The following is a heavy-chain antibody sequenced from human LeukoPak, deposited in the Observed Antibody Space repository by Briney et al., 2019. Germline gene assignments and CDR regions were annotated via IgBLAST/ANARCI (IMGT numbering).Heavy chain of an antibody. CDR3: ARDHWQWLEDYYAMDV. J-gene: IGHJ6*02. D-gene: IGHD6-19*01. Sequence: PGTSLRLSCAASGFNFKTYGMHWVRQAPGKRLEWVAVIWYDESNHYADSVKGRFTISRDTSNNTLYLQMSSLRVEDTAIYYCARDHWQWLEDYYAMDVWGQGTTVTVSS. CDR2: IWYDESN. V-gene: IGHV3-33*01. CDR1: GFNFKTYG.